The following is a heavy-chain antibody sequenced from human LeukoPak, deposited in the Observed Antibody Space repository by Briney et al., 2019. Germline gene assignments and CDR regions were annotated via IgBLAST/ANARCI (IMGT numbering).Heavy chain of an antibody. Sequence: ASVKVSCKASGYTFTSYGISWVRQAPGQGLEWMGWISAYNGNTNYAQKLQGRVTMTTDTSTSTAYMELRSLRSDDTAVYYCARREKDYDFWSGYYPQYYYYYYMHVWGKGTTVTVSS. J-gene: IGHJ6*03. CDR1: GYTFTSYG. CDR2: ISAYNGNT. D-gene: IGHD3-3*01. V-gene: IGHV1-18*01. CDR3: ARREKDYDFWSGYYPQYYYYYYMHV.